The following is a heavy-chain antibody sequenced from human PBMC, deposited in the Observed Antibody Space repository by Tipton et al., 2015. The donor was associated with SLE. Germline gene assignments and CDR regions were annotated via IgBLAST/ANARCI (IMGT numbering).Heavy chain of an antibody. CDR3: ARDGMGATGDDAFDI. CDR1: GGSISSGSYY. Sequence: TLSLTCTVSGGSISSGSYYWGWIRQPAGKGLEWIGHIYTSGSINYNPSPKSRVTISVDTSKNQFSLKLSSVTATDTAVYYCARDGMGATGDDAFDIWGQGTMVTVSS. J-gene: IGHJ3*02. D-gene: IGHD1-26*01. CDR2: IYTSGSI. V-gene: IGHV4-61*09.